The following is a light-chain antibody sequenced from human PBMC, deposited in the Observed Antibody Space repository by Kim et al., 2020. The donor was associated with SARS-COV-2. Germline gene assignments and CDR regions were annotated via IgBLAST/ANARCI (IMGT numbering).Light chain of an antibody. CDR3: QQSYGSLYT. J-gene: IGKJ2*01. CDR2: SAS. Sequence: SASVGDSVTITCRASENIRTFLNWYQQRPGKAPELLIHSASSLQSGDPSRFSGSGSGTDFTLTITSLQPEDFATYYCQQSYGSLYTFGQGTKLEI. CDR1: ENIRTF. V-gene: IGKV1-39*01.